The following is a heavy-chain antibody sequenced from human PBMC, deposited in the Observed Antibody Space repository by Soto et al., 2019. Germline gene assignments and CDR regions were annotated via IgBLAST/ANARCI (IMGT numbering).Heavy chain of an antibody. CDR1: GGSFSGYY. CDR3: ERGFGTANFDY. J-gene: IGHJ4*02. V-gene: IGHV4-34*01. CDR2: INHSGST. Sequence: SETLSLTCAVYGGSFSGYYWSWIRQPPGKGLEWIGEINHSGSTNYNPSLKSRVTISVDTSKNQFSLKLSSVTAADTAVYYFERGFGTANFDYWGQGTLVTASS. D-gene: IGHD1-1*01.